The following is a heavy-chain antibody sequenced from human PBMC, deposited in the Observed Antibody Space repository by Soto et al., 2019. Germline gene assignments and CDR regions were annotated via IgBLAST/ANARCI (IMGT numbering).Heavy chain of an antibody. CDR3: ARDFSSSWYLDWYFDL. CDR2: ISYDGSNK. CDR1: GFTFSSYA. Sequence: QVQLVESGGGVVQPGRSLRLSCVASGFTFSSYAMHWVRQAPGKGLEWVAVISYDGSNKYYADSVKGRFTISRDNSKNTLYLQMNSLRAEDTAVYYCARDFSSSWYLDWYFDLWGRGTLVTVSS. V-gene: IGHV3-30-3*01. D-gene: IGHD6-13*01. J-gene: IGHJ2*01.